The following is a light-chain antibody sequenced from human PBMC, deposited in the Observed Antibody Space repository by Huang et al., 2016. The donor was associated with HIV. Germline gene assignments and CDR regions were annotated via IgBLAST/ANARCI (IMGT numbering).Light chain of an antibody. V-gene: IGKV1-27*01. CDR2: GAA. CDR3: QKYNSAPWT. Sequence: DIEMTQSPSSLCASVGDSVTVSCRASQGISYSLAWYQQKPWKDPKLLMYGAAALQSGVPSRFSGRGSGTDFTLTISSLQLEDVATYYCQKYNSAPWTFGQGTKVEIK. CDR1: QGISYS. J-gene: IGKJ1*01.